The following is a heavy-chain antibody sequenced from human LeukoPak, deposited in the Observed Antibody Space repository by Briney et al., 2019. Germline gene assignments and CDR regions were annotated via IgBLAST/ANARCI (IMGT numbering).Heavy chain of an antibody. Sequence: GGSLRLSCAASGFTFSSYSMNWVRQAPGKGLEWVSYVSSSSSTIYYADSVKGRFTISRDNAKNSLYLQMNSLRAEDTAVYYCARDTHPNYDFWSGYPIYYYGMDVWGQGTTVTVSS. CDR1: GFTFSSYS. CDR3: ARDTHPNYDFWSGYPIYYYGMDV. J-gene: IGHJ6*02. V-gene: IGHV3-48*01. CDR2: VSSSSSTI. D-gene: IGHD3-3*01.